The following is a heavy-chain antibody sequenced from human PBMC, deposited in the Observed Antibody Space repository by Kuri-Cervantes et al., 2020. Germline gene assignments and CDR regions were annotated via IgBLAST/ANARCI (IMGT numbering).Heavy chain of an antibody. CDR1: GYTFTSYG. D-gene: IGHD1-26*01. Sequence: SVKVSCKASGYTFTSYGISWVRQAPGQGLEWMGGIIPIFGTANYAQKFQGRVTITADESTSTAYMELSSLRSEDTAVYYCARSGEYSGSLGWGQGTLVTVSS. V-gene: IGHV1-69*13. CDR2: IIPIFGTA. CDR3: ARSGEYSGSLG. J-gene: IGHJ4*02.